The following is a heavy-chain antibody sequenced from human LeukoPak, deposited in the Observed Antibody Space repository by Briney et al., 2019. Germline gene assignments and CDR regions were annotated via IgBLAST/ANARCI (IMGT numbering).Heavy chain of an antibody. V-gene: IGHV1-8*01. CDR2: MNPNSGNT. Sequence: VRQATGXXLEWMGWMNPNSGNTGYAQKFQGRVTMTRNTSISTAYMELSSLRSEDTAVYYCARGPNKSDGGNSGSAWFDPWGQGTLVTVSS. CDR3: ARGPNKSDGGNSGSAWFDP. D-gene: IGHD4-23*01. J-gene: IGHJ5*02.